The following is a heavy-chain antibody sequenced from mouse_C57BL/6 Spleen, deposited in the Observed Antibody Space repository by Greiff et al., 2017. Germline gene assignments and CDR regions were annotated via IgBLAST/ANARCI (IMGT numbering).Heavy chain of an antibody. CDR1: GYTFTSYW. J-gene: IGHJ3*01. CDR3: AREGWDAAGFAY. D-gene: IGHD3-3*01. CDR2: IYPGSGST. V-gene: IGHV1-55*01. Sequence: QVQLQQPGAELVKPGASVQMSCTASGYTFTSYWITWVKQRPGQGLGWIGDIYPGSGSTNYNEKFKSKATPTVDPSSSTAYMQLSSLTSEDSAVYYCAREGWDAAGFAYWGQGTLVTVAA.